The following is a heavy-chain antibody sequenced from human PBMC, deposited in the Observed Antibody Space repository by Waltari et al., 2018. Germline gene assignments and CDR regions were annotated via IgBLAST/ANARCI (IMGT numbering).Heavy chain of an antibody. CDR3: ARNLVGEDNEGFFYTRMYFFDL. CDR1: GFSISGNYG. Sequence: QGLLQESGPALVKPSETLSLTCGVSGFSISGNYGWSWIRQAPGRGLEWIGHIYLAVGHTYYNPSLKSRITISRDPSKNHLYLKLISVTPADSAVYFCARNLVGEDNEGFFYTRMYFFDLWGQGVRVTVS. V-gene: IGHV4-38-2*01. CDR2: IYLAVGHT. D-gene: IGHD1-26*01. J-gene: IGHJ4*02.